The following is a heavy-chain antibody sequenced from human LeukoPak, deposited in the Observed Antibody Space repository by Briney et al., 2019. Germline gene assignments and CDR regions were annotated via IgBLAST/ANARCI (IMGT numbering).Heavy chain of an antibody. V-gene: IGHV3-23*01. CDR2: ISGSGGAT. CDR1: GFTFSSYP. CDR3: GKCLQTTVGANDY. D-gene: IGHD1-26*01. Sequence: PGGSLRLSCAASGFTFSSYPMNWVRQAPGKGLEWVSVISGSGGATFYGDSVQGRFTISRDNSRDTLYLQMSSLRAEDTAVYYCGKCLQTTVGANDYWGQGTLVTVSS. J-gene: IGHJ4*02.